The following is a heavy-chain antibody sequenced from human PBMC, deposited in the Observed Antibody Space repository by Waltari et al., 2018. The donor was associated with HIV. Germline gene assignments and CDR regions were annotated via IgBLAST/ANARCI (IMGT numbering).Heavy chain of an antibody. J-gene: IGHJ4*02. CDR2: MNPNSGNT. CDR3: TRGLGYSSFPFDH. CDR1: EYTFATYD. D-gene: IGHD6-19*01. V-gene: IGHV1-8*02. Sequence: QLQAVQSGPERKKAGASVKVSCKTSEYTFATYDIHWVRQAAGKGLEWMGWMNPNSGNTGYTQKFQGRVSMTRNTSTTTAYMELNSLTSDDTALYYCTRGLGYSSFPFDHWGQGTQVTVSS.